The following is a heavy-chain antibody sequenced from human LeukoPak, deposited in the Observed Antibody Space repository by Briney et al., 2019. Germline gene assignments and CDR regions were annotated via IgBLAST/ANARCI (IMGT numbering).Heavy chain of an antibody. D-gene: IGHD3-3*01. Sequence: PSETLSLTCAVYGGSFSGYYWSWIRQPPGKGLEWIGSIYYSGSTYYNPSLKSRVTISVDMSENQFSLKLSSVTAADTAVYYCARVSDFWSGYPFHFWGQGTLVTVSS. CDR1: GGSFSGYY. CDR3: ARVSDFWSGYPFHF. V-gene: IGHV4-34*01. J-gene: IGHJ4*02. CDR2: IYYSGST.